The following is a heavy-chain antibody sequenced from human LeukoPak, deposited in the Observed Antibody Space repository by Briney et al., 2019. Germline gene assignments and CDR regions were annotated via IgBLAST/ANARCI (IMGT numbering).Heavy chain of an antibody. D-gene: IGHD3-3*01. Sequence: GGSLRLSCTASGFTFGDYAMTWVRQAPGKGLEWVGFIASETYGGTAEYAASVKGRFIISRDDSKSIAYLQMNSLRAEDTAVYYCARDAYYDFWSGYPFDYWGQGTLVTVSS. J-gene: IGHJ4*02. V-gene: IGHV3-49*04. CDR3: ARDAYYDFWSGYPFDY. CDR1: GFTFGDYA. CDR2: IASETYGGTA.